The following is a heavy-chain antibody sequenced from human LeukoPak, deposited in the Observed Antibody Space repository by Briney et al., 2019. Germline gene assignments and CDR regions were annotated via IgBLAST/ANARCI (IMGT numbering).Heavy chain of an antibody. CDR3: AKGGQPLLHTIKTYFDY. CDR2: ISGSGGST. V-gene: IGHV3-23*01. Sequence: GGSLRLSCAASGFTFSSYAMSWVRQAPGKGLEWVSAISGSGGSTYYADSVKGRFTISRDNSKNTLYLQMNSLRAEDTAVYYCAKGGQPLLHTIKTYFDYWGQGTLVTVSS. J-gene: IGHJ4*02. CDR1: GFTFSSYA. D-gene: IGHD2-15*01.